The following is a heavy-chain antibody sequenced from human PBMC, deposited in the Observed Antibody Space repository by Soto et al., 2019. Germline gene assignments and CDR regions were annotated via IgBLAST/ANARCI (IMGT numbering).Heavy chain of an antibody. V-gene: IGHV5-10-1*01. J-gene: IGHJ6*02. CDR1: GYSFSTYW. CDR3: ARPPLVRGQGFYYGMDV. D-gene: IGHD3-10*01. CDR2: IDPSDSYT. Sequence: XXSLKISCKGSGYSFSTYWIPWVRQMPGKGLEWMGTIDPSDSYTKYSPSFQGHVTISAAKSISTAYLQWRSLKASDNAMYYCARPPLVRGQGFYYGMDVWGQGTTVTVSS.